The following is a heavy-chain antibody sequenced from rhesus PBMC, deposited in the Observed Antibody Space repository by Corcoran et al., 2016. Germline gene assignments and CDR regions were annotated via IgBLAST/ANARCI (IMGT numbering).Heavy chain of an antibody. V-gene: IGHV4-160*01. CDR2: IYGGGGST. J-gene: IGHJ6*01. CDR1: GGSISSNY. D-gene: IGHD2-21*01. Sequence: QVQLQESGPGLVKPSEALSLTCAVSGGSISSNYWSWIRQSSGKGLEWIGDIYGGGGSTSYNPPLKTLYTISADTSKSQFSLKLSSVTAADTAVYYFARYGPIENTYGLDSWGQGVVVTGSS. CDR3: ARYGPIENTYGLDS.